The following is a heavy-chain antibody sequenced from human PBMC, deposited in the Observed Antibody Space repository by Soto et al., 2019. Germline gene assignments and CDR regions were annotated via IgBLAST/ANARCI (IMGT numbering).Heavy chain of an antibody. CDR2: IGARGGST. Sequence: EVQLLESGGDLVQPGGSLRLSCAASGFTFSNYAMSWVRQAPGKGLEWLSAIGARGGSTYFADSVKGRFTISRDNSKNTLYLQMNSLRAEDTAVYYCASCHGYCGSENCHTGCWADYWGQGTLVTVSS. CDR1: GFTFSNYA. CDR3: ASCHGYCGSENCHTGCWADY. J-gene: IGHJ4*02. V-gene: IGHV3-23*01. D-gene: IGHD2-2*03.